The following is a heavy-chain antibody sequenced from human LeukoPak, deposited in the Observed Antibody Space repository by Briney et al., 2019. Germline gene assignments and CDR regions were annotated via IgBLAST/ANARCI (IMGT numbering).Heavy chain of an antibody. CDR1: GGTFSSYA. D-gene: IGHD5-12*01. Sequence: ASVKVSCKASGGTFSSYAISWVRQAPGQGLEWMGGIIPIFGTANYAQKFQGRVTITTDESTSTAYMELSSLRSEDTAVYYCAGSQLRRGNSGYDLSSFDYWGQGTLVTVSS. CDR2: IIPIFGTA. J-gene: IGHJ4*02. V-gene: IGHV1-69*05. CDR3: AGSQLRRGNSGYDLSSFDY.